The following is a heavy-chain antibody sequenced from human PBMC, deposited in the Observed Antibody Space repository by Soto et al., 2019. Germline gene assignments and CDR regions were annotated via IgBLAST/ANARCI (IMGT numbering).Heavy chain of an antibody. J-gene: IGHJ6*02. V-gene: IGHV1-18*01. CDR1: GYTFTSYG. Sequence: QVPLVQSGAEVKKPGASVKVSCKASGYTFTSYGISWVRQAPGQGLEWMGWISAYNGNTNYAQKLQGRVTMTTDTSTRPAYMGLRSLRSDDTAVYYCARDRRIAARPNGRFYYGMDVWGQGTTVTVSS. CDR2: ISAYNGNT. D-gene: IGHD6-6*01. CDR3: ARDRRIAARPNGRFYYGMDV.